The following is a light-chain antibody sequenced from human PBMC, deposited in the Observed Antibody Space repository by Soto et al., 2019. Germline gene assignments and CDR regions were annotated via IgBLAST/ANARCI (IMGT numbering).Light chain of an antibody. J-gene: IGLJ2*01. CDR3: CSYARAYRLMI. Sequence: QSVLTQPRSVSGSPGQSVTISCTGTYSDIGSYNDVSWYQHHPAKPPRLMIFDVSQRPSGVPDRFSGSKSGNTASLTISGLQTEDEADYYCCSYARAYRLMIFGEGTKLTVL. V-gene: IGLV2-11*01. CDR1: YSDIGSYND. CDR2: DVS.